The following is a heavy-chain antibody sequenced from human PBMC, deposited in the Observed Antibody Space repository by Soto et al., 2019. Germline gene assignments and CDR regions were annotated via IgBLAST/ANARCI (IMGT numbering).Heavy chain of an antibody. CDR3: AKGAHDIVVVPAARENYYYYYMDV. D-gene: IGHD2-2*01. J-gene: IGHJ6*03. CDR1: GFTFTSSA. V-gene: IGHV1-58*01. Sequence: ASVKVSCKASGFTFTSSAVQWVRQARGQRLEWIGWIVVGSGNTNYAQKFQERVTISRDNSKNTLYLQMNSLRAEDTAVYYCAKGAHDIVVVPAARENYYYYYMDVWGKGTTVTVSS. CDR2: IVVGSGNT.